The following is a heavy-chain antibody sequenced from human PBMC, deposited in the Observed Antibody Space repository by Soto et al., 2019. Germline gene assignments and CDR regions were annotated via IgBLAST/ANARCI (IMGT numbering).Heavy chain of an antibody. CDR3: ARRKDSSRYFYGMDV. J-gene: IGHJ6*02. CDR1: GGSFDEYF. CDR2: VHHSGTS. D-gene: IGHD6-13*01. V-gene: IGHV4-34*02. Sequence: QVALQQWGAGLLKPSQTLSLTCGVSGGSFDEYFWTWIRLTPGQGVEWIGEVHHSGTSYYNPSLKSRLAVSVDTSKSQVSLTFTSVTAADTGVYYCARRKDSSRYFYGMDVWGQGTTVVVS.